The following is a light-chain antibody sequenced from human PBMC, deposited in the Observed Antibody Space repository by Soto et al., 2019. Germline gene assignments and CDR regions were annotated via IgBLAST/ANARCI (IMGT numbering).Light chain of an antibody. J-gene: IGLJ1*01. CDR3: QSYDSSLSEYV. V-gene: IGLV1-40*01. CDR2: GNN. Sequence: QSVLTQPPSVSGAPGQRVTISCTGSSSNFGAGYDVHWYQQLPGTAPKLLIYGNNNRPSGVPDRFSGSKSGTSASLAITGLQAEDEADYYCQSYDSSLSEYVFGSGTKVTVL. CDR1: SSNFGAGYD.